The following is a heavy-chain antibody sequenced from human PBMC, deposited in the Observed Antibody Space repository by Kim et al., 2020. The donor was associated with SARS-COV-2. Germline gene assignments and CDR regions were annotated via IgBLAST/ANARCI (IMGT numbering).Heavy chain of an antibody. CDR1: GFTFSSYW. V-gene: IGHV3-74*03. D-gene: IGHD2-8*02. J-gene: IGHJ4*02. CDR2: IKSDGSSI. CDR3: ARVSIYCTGGICSYDY. Sequence: GGSLRLSCAASGFTFSSYWMHWVRQAPGKGLVWVSRIKSDGSSITYADSVKGRFTISRDNAKNTLYLQMNGLRAEDTAVYYCARVSIYCTGGICSYDYWGQGTLGTVSS.